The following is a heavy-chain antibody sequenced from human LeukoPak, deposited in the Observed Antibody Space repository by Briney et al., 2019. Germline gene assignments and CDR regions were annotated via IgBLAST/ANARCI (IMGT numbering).Heavy chain of an antibody. CDR1: GFTFSSYA. Sequence: GGSLRLSCAASGFTFSSYAVSWVRQAPGEGLEWVSTISGSGSSTYYADSVKGRFTISRDNSKNTLYLQMNSLRAEDTAVYYCAKGFNWNDGMGHWGQGTLVTVSS. D-gene: IGHD1-1*01. V-gene: IGHV3-23*01. CDR3: AKGFNWNDGMGH. CDR2: ISGSGSST. J-gene: IGHJ4*02.